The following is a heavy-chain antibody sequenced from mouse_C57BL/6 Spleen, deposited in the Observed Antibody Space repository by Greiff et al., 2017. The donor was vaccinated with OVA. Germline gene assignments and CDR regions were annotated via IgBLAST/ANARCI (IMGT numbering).Heavy chain of an antibody. Sequence: QVQLQQPGAELVKPGASVKMSCKASGYTFTSYWITWVKQRPGQGLEWIGDIYPGSGSTNYNEKFKSKATLTVDTSSSTAYMQLSSLTSEDSAVYYCARGPLYGSRGGPLAYWGQGTLVTVSA. V-gene: IGHV1-55*01. CDR3: ARGPLYGSRGGPLAY. CDR1: GYTFTSYW. J-gene: IGHJ3*01. D-gene: IGHD1-1*01. CDR2: IYPGSGST.